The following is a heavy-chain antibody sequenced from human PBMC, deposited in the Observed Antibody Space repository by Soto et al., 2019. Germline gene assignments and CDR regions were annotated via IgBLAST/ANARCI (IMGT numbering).Heavy chain of an antibody. Sequence: QVQLQESGPGLVKPSETLSLTCTVSGGSISSYYWSWIRQPPGEGLEWMGYVYYSGSTNYNPSLKSRVTLSVDAAKNQFYLKLSSVTAADTAVYYCARRYGGNFDYWGQGTLVTVSS. V-gene: IGHV4-59*01. CDR1: GGSISSYY. D-gene: IGHD1-26*01. CDR2: VYYSGST. J-gene: IGHJ4*02. CDR3: ARRYGGNFDY.